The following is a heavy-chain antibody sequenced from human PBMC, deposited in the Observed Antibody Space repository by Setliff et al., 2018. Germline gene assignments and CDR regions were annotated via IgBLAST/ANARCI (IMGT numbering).Heavy chain of an antibody. J-gene: IGHJ4*02. CDR3: AIMGGDSSGYYGVDY. D-gene: IGHD3-22*01. V-gene: IGHV4-30-4*08. CDR2: IYYSGST. Sequence: PSETLSLTCTVSGGSISSGDYYWSWIRQPPGKGLEWIGYIYYSGSTYYNPSLKSRVTISVDASKNQFSLKLRSVTAADTAVYYCAIMGGDSSGYYGVDYWGQGTLVTAPQ. CDR1: GGSISSGDYY.